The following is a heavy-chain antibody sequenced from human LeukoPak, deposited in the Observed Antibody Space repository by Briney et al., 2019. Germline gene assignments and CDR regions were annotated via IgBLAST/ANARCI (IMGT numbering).Heavy chain of an antibody. J-gene: IGHJ6*02. CDR2: INHSGST. CDR1: GGSFSGYY. D-gene: IGHD4-17*01. Sequence: SETLSLTCAVYGGSFSGYYWSWIRQPPGKGLEWIGEINHSGSTNYNPSLKSRVTISVDTSKNQFSLKLSSVTAADTAVYYCARDSDYGDYYYYGMDVWGQGTTVTVSS. V-gene: IGHV4-34*01. CDR3: ARDSDYGDYYYYGMDV.